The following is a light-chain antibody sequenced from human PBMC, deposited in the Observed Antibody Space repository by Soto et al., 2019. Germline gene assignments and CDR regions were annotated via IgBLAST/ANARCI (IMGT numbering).Light chain of an antibody. J-gene: IGKJ4*01. Sequence: EIVMTQSPATLSVSPGERATLSCRASQSVSNNLAWYQQKSGQAPRLLIYGASTRATGIPARFSGSGSGTDFTLTISSLQSEDFAVYYCQQYNNWPPGTFGGGTKVEIK. V-gene: IGKV3D-15*01. CDR1: QSVSNN. CDR2: GAS. CDR3: QQYNNWPPGT.